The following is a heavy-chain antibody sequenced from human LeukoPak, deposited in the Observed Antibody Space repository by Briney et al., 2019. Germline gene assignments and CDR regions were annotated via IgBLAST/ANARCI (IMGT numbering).Heavy chain of an antibody. CDR3: ARGVIAAAGFFDY. CDR1: GFTFSSYT. D-gene: IGHD6-13*01. CDR2: ISDSGDNT. V-gene: IGHV3-23*01. J-gene: IGHJ4*02. Sequence: GGSLRLSCAASGFTFSSYTMSWVRQAPGKGLEWVSAISDSGDNTYYADSVKGRFTISRDNSKDTLYLQMNSLRAEDTAVYYCARGVIAAAGFFDYWGQGTLVTVSS.